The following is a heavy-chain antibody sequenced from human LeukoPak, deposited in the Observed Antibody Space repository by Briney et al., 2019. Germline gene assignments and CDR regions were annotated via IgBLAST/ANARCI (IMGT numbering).Heavy chain of an antibody. CDR1: GFTFGDYA. Sequence: GGSLRLSCTASGFTFGDYAVGWFRQAPGKGLEWVGFIRSKPYGGTTQYAASVKGRFTISRDDSKSIAYLQMNSLKTEDTAVYYCTRSIMITFGGVIAPDYWGQGTLVTVSS. CDR3: TRSIMITFGGVIAPDY. CDR2: IRSKPYGGTT. D-gene: IGHD3-16*02. V-gene: IGHV3-49*03. J-gene: IGHJ4*02.